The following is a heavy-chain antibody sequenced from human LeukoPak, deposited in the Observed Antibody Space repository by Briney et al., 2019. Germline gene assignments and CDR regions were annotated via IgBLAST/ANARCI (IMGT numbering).Heavy chain of an antibody. D-gene: IGHD4-23*01. Sequence: GGSLRLSCAVSGFTFSSYDMSWVRQAPGKGLEWVSYISSSGSTIYYADSVKGRFTISRDNANNSLYLQMNSLRAEDTAAYYCARDYGGSSPFDYWGQGTLITVSS. CDR1: GFTFSSYD. J-gene: IGHJ4*02. CDR3: ARDYGGSSPFDY. V-gene: IGHV3-48*03. CDR2: ISSSGSTI.